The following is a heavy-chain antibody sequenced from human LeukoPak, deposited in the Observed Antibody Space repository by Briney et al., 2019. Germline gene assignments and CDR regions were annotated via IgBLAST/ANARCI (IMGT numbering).Heavy chain of an antibody. Sequence: ASVKVSCRVSGYTLTELSMHWVRQAPGKGLEWMGGFDPEDGETIYAQEFQGRVTMTEDTSTDTAYMELSSLRSEDTAVYYCATVGSGYSSSDGDYWGQGTLVTVSS. V-gene: IGHV1-24*01. CDR3: ATVGSGYSSSDGDY. CDR2: FDPEDGET. D-gene: IGHD6-13*01. CDR1: GYTLTELS. J-gene: IGHJ4*02.